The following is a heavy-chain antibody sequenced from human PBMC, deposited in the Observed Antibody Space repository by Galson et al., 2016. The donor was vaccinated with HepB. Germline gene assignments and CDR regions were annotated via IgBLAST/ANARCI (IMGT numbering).Heavy chain of an antibody. CDR2: ISTSGNSM. V-gene: IGHV3-11*01. J-gene: IGHJ3*01. CDR1: GFTFSDYH. CDR3: ARDLPDDSVEYFDVFDL. D-gene: IGHD4-17*01. Sequence: SLRLSCAASGFTFSDYHMNWIRQAPGKGLEWISFISTSGNSMPYEDLVRGRFSISRDNAKKSLYLQMTNLRAEDTAVYYCARDLPDDSVEYFDVFDLWGQGTMVTVSS.